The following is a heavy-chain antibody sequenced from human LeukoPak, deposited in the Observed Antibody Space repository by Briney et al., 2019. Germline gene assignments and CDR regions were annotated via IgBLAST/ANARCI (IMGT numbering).Heavy chain of an antibody. Sequence: SETLSLTGTVPGGSISSYYWSSIRQPPGKGLEWIGYIYYSGSTNYNPSLKSRVTISVDTSKNQFSLKLSSVTAADTAVYYCARTYWGYSNSWYSYRYFDLWGRGTLVTVSS. J-gene: IGHJ2*01. CDR2: IYYSGST. CDR3: ARTYWGYSNSWYSYRYFDL. V-gene: IGHV4-59*08. D-gene: IGHD6-13*01. CDR1: GGSISSYY.